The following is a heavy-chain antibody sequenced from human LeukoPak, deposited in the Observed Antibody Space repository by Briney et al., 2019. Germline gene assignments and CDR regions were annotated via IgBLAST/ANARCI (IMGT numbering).Heavy chain of an antibody. CDR1: GFTFSSYW. V-gene: IGHV3-7*03. D-gene: IGHD5-24*01. J-gene: IGHJ4*02. CDR2: INHNGNVN. Sequence: GGSLRLSCAASGFTFSSYWMNWARQAPGKGLEWVASINHNGNVNYYVDSVKGRFTISRGNAKNSLYLQMSNLRAEDTAVYYWARDALEMATINIDYWGQGTLVTVSS. CDR3: ARDALEMATINIDY.